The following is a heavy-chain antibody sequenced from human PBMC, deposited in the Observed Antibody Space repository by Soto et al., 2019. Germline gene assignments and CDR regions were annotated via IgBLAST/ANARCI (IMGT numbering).Heavy chain of an antibody. Sequence: SETLSLTCTVSGGSISSGDYYWSWIRQPPGKGLEWIGYIYYSGSTYYNPSLKSRVTISLDKSRSQFSLKLNSVTAADSAVYFCARLEGLATISYYFDFWGPGALVTVSS. V-gene: IGHV4-30-4*01. J-gene: IGHJ4*02. CDR3: ARLEGLATISYYFDF. CDR2: IYYSGST. CDR1: GGSISSGDYY. D-gene: IGHD3-9*01.